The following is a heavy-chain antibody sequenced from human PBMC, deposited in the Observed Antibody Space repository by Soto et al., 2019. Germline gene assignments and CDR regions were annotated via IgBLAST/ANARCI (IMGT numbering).Heavy chain of an antibody. CDR3: ARRKERSGPHYFDY. V-gene: IGHV1-8*01. D-gene: IGHD6-25*01. CDR1: GYTFPTYD. Sequence: ASVKVSCKASGYTFPTYDISWVRQATGQGLEWMGWMNPYSGNTGYAQKFQGRVTVTRNTSISTVYMELSGLRPDDTAVYYCARRKERSGPHYFDYWGQGSQVTSPQ. J-gene: IGHJ4*02. CDR2: MNPYSGNT.